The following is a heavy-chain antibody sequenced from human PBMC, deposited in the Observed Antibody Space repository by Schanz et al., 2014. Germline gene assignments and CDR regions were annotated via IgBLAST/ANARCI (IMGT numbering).Heavy chain of an antibody. J-gene: IGHJ5*02. D-gene: IGHD2-21*01. CDR2: IQHDGSRT. CDR3: ARGKAYTAGTPMNWFDP. V-gene: IGHV3-30*02. Sequence: QAALVESGGCVVQPWGSLRLSCEASGFIFSNHGMNWVRQAPGKGLEWVAFIQHDGSRTYYTASLKGRVTISRDNSQNMVYVEMNSLRVEDTAVYYCARGKAYTAGTPMNWFDPWGQGTLVTVSS. CDR1: GFIFSNHG.